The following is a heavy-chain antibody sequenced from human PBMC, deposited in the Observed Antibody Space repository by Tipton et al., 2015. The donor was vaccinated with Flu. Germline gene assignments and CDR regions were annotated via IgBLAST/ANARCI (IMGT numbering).Heavy chain of an antibody. CDR1: GGSVSTGGYY. Sequence: LRLSCTMSGGSVSTGGYYLSWIRQHPGKGLEWIGYIYYGGSTYYNPSLKSRVAISVDASKNQFSLKLTSVTAADTAVYFCARAPFRYYGSGSFDYWGQGTPVTVSS. J-gene: IGHJ4*02. D-gene: IGHD3-10*01. CDR3: ARAPFRYYGSGSFDY. CDR2: IYYGGST. V-gene: IGHV4-31*03.